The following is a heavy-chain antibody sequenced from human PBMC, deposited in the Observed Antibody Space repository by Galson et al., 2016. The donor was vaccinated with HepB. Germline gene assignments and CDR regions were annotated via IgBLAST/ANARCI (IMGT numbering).Heavy chain of an antibody. CDR3: ARGRALWVGNEAPYYGMDV. CDR2: IIPILGRA. Sequence: SVKVSCKASGVTLSSNGVSWVRQAPGQGLEWMGGIIPILGRANYAQKFRDRVTITADESTSTAYMELSSLRSEDMAVYYCARGRALWVGNEAPYYGMDVWAKGPRSSSP. CDR1: GVTLSSNG. V-gene: IGHV1-69*10. D-gene: IGHD2-21*01. J-gene: IGHJ6*02.